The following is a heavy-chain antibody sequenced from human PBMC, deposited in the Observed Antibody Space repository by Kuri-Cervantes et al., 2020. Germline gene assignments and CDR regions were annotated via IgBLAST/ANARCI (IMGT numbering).Heavy chain of an antibody. V-gene: IGHV3-23*01. CDR2: ISGSGGST. CDR3: ARDRLGLLGATYEPDY. D-gene: IGHD1-26*01. Sequence: GGSLRLSCAASGFTFDDYAMHWVRQGPGKGLEWVSAISGSGGSTYYADSVEGRFTISRDNAKNSLYLQMDSLRAEDTAVYYCARDRLGLLGATYEPDYWGQGTLVTVSS. CDR1: GFTFDDYA. J-gene: IGHJ4*02.